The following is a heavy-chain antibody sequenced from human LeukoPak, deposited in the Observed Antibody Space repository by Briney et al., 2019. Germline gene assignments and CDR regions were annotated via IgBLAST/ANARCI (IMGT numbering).Heavy chain of an antibody. CDR2: IIPIFGTA. D-gene: IGHD6-13*01. V-gene: IGHV1-69*01. J-gene: IGHJ6*02. Sequence: SVKVSCKASGGTFTSYAISWVRQAPGQGLEWMGGIIPIFGTANYAQKFQGRVTITADESTSTAYMELSSLRSEDTAVYYCARSQDSSSWGYYYYGMDVWGQGTTVTVSS. CDR1: GGTFTSYA. CDR3: ARSQDSSSWGYYYYGMDV.